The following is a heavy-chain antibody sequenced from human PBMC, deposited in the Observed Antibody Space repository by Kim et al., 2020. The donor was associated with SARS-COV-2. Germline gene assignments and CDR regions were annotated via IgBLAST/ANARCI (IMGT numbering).Heavy chain of an antibody. CDR3: ARVGHLGADYWGAQLYYFDY. D-gene: IGHD7-27*01. V-gene: IGHV3-74*01. Sequence: GGSLRLSCAASGFTFNRSWMHWVRQAPGKGLVWVSRINSDGSSTSYADSVKGRFTISRDNAKNTLYLQMNSLRAEDTAVYYCARVGHLGADYWGAQLYYFDYWGQGTLVTVSS. J-gene: IGHJ4*02. CDR1: GFTFNRSW. CDR2: INSDGSST.